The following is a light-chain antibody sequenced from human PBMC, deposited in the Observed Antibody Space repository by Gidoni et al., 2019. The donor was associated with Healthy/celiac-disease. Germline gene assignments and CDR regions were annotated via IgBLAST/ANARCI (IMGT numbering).Light chain of an antibody. CDR3: QQYNSYSL. J-gene: IGKJ4*01. CDR1: QSISSW. CDR2: KAS. V-gene: IGKV1-5*03. Sequence: DIQMTQSPSTLSASVGDRVTITCRASQSISSWLAWYQQKPGKAPKLLIYKASSLESGVPSRFSGSGSGTEFTLTISSLQPDDFATYYCQQYNSYSLFGGETKVEIK.